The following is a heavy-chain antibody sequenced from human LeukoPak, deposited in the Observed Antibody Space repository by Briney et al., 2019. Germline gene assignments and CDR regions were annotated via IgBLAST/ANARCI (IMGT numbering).Heavy chain of an antibody. Sequence: PGGSLRLSCAASGFTFSTYAMTWVRQAPGKGLEWVSSITGSGDGTSAADSVKGRFTIYRDNSKNTLYLQMNSLRVEDTAVYYCAKAGLVRGGALDSWGQGTLATVSS. CDR3: AKAGLVRGGALDS. D-gene: IGHD4/OR15-4a*01. CDR2: ITGSGDGT. CDR1: GFTFSTYA. V-gene: IGHV3-23*01. J-gene: IGHJ4*02.